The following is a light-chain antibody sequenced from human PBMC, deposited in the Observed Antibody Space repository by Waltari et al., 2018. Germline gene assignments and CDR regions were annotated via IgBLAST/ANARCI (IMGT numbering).Light chain of an antibody. CDR2: DVS. V-gene: IGLV2-14*01. CDR3: SSYTSSTTGI. J-gene: IGLJ2*01. Sequence: QSALTQPASVSGSPGHAITIPCTGTSRDVGAYNFIPWYQPRPGKAPELLVYDVSHRPSGVSTRFSGSKSGNTAALTISGLQAEDEADYYCSSYTSSTTGIFGGGTKLTVL. CDR1: SRDVGAYNF.